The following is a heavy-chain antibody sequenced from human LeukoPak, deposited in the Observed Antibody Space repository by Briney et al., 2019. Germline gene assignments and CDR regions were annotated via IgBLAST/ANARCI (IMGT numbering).Heavy chain of an antibody. CDR1: GYTFTGYY. CDR3: ARDLAYCGGDCPD. Sequence: GASVKVSCKASGYTFTGYYMHWVRQAPGQGLEWMGWINPNSGGTNYAHKFQARVTMTRDTSISTAYMDLSRLRSDDTAVYYCARDLAYCGGDCPDWGQGTLVTVSS. CDR2: INPNSGGT. V-gene: IGHV1-2*02. D-gene: IGHD2-21*02. J-gene: IGHJ4*02.